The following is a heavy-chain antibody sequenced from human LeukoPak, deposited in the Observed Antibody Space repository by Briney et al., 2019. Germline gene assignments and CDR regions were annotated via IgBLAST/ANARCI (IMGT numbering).Heavy chain of an antibody. V-gene: IGHV4-4*07. CDR2: IYTSGST. CDR1: GGSISSYY. D-gene: IGHD6-13*01. CDR3: ARDLGSSWYSKYYYYGMDV. Sequence: PSETLSLTCTVSGGSISSYYWSWIRQPAGNGLEWIGRIYTSGSTNYNPSLKSRVTMSVDTSKNQFSLKLSSVTAADTAVYYCARDLGSSWYSKYYYYGMDVWGQGTTVTVSS. J-gene: IGHJ6*02.